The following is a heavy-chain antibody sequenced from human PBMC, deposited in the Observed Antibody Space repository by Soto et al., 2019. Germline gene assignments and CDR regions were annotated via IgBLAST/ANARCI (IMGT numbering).Heavy chain of an antibody. J-gene: IGHJ4*02. D-gene: IGHD6-13*01. Sequence: PSETLSLTCTVSGGSISSYYWSWIRQPPGKGLEWIGYIYYSGSTNYNPSLKSRVTISVDTSKNQFSLKLSSVTAADTAVYYCASGIAAAGTHVDYFDYWGQGTLVTSPQ. CDR1: GGSISSYY. CDR2: IYYSGST. V-gene: IGHV4-59*01. CDR3: ASGIAAAGTHVDYFDY.